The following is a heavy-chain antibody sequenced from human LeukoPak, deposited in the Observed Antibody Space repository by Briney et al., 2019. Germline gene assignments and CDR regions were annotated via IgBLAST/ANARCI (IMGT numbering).Heavy chain of an antibody. CDR2: IWYDGSNK. D-gene: IGHD1-1*01. CDR3: AGDSVPGSHAFDI. J-gene: IGHJ3*02. V-gene: IGHV3-33*01. CDR1: GFTFSSYG. Sequence: PGGSLRLSCAASGFTFSSYGMHWVRQAPGKGLEWVAVIWYDGSNKYYADSVKGRFTISRDNSKNTLYLQMNSLRAEDTAVYYCAGDSVPGSHAFDIWGQGTMVTVSS.